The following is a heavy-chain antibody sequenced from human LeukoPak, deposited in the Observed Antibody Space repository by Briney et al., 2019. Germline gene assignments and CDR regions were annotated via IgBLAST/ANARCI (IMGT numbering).Heavy chain of an antibody. CDR2: VDHTGST. J-gene: IGHJ6*03. Sequence: SETLSLTCSVSDDSITMYYWTWIRQPPGKGLEWIGYVDHTGSTNFNPSLNGRVSISRDTTNNLFSLRLRSVTAADTAVYFCARGRVSSSTWYSTYYYYFYMDVWGKGTTVAVSS. CDR1: DDSITMYY. CDR3: ARGRVSSSTWYSTYYYYFYMDV. V-gene: IGHV4-59*01. D-gene: IGHD1-1*01.